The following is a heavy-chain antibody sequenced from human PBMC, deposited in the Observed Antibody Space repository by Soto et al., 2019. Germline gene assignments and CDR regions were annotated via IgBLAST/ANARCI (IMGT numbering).Heavy chain of an antibody. Sequence: GGSLRLSCAASGFTFSNFVMHWVRQAPGKGLEWVAVVSYDGSIEYYADSVKGRFTISRDNSKNTLYLQMNSLRAEDTAVYYCAKYQILGYELYYYYGMDVWGQGTTVTSP. CDR1: GFTFSNFV. CDR3: AKYQILGYELYYYYGMDV. V-gene: IGHV3-30*18. CDR2: VSYDGSIE. D-gene: IGHD5-18*01. J-gene: IGHJ6*02.